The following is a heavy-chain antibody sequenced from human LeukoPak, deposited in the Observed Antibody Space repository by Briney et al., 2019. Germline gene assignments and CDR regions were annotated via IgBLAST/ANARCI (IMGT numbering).Heavy chain of an antibody. D-gene: IGHD6-19*01. Sequence: GGSLRLSCAASGFTFNKDWTAWVRQAPGKGLVWVANIKEDGSEKNYVDSVKGRFTISRDNAENSVYLQMNDLRAEDTGVYYCATKEPSTSGWSYWGQGTLVAVSS. CDR1: GFTFNKDW. CDR2: IKEDGSEK. V-gene: IGHV3-7*01. CDR3: ATKEPSTSGWSY. J-gene: IGHJ4*02.